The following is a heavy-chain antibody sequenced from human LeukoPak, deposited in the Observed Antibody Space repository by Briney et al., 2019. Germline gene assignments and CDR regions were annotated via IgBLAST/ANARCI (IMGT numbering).Heavy chain of an antibody. CDR1: GGSFSGYY. J-gene: IGHJ6*02. Sequence: SETLSLTCAVYGGSFSGYYWSWIRQPPGKGLEWIGEINHSGSTNYNPSLKSRVTISVDTSKNQFSLKLSSVTAADTAVYYCARGRECSGGSCCYYYYGMDVWGQGTTVTVSS. CDR3: ARGRECSGGSCCYYYYGMDV. CDR2: INHSGST. D-gene: IGHD2-15*01. V-gene: IGHV4-34*01.